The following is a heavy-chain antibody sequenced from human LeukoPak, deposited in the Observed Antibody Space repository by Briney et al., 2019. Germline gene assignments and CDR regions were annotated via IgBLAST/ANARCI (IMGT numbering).Heavy chain of an antibody. J-gene: IGHJ4*02. Sequence: GGSLSLYCAASGFTFSDAWMNWVRQAPGKGLEWVVRIKSKVDGGTTDYAAPVKGRFSISRDDSKTTLYLQMKSLKTEDKAVYYCVTDRDCAGGSCYSYWGQGTLVTVSS. D-gene: IGHD2-15*01. V-gene: IGHV3-15*07. CDR3: VTDRDCAGGSCYSY. CDR1: GFTFSDAW. CDR2: IKSKVDGGTT.